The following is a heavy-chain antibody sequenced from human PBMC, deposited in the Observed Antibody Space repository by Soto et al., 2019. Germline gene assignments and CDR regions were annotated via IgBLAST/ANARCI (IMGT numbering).Heavy chain of an antibody. Sequence: EAQLLESGGGLVQPGGSLRLSCAASGFTFSSYAMSWVRQAPGKGLEWVSGISGSGGNTYYADSVKGRFTISRDNSKNSLYLQMNSLRAEDTAVYYCAKGSSGWYSGYWGQGTLVTVSS. CDR2: ISGSGGNT. V-gene: IGHV3-23*01. CDR3: AKGSSGWYSGY. CDR1: GFTFSSYA. J-gene: IGHJ4*02. D-gene: IGHD6-19*01.